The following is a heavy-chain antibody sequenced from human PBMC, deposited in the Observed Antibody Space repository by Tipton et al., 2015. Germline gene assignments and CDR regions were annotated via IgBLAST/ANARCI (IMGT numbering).Heavy chain of an antibody. J-gene: IGHJ6*02. CDR1: GYSINNDYY. V-gene: IGHV4-38-2*02. D-gene: IGHD5-24*01. Sequence: GLVKPSETMSLTCDVSGYSINNDYYWGWIRQAPGKGLEWIGFVYPGGGTYYNPSLKSRVTILVDTTQNQVSLRLTSVTAADTALYYCARDLEHGMDVWGQGTTVTVS. CDR3: ARDLEHGMDV. CDR2: VYPGGGT.